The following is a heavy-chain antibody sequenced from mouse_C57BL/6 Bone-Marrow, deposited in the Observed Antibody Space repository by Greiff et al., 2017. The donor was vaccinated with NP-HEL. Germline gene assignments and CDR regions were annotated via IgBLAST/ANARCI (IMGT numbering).Heavy chain of an antibody. Sequence: VQLQQSGAELVRPGASVKLSCTASGFNITDDYMHWVKQRPEQGLEWIGWIDPENGDTEYASQFQGKATITADISSNTAYLQLSSLTSEDTAVYYCTTGTGSWYFDVWGTGTTVTVSS. V-gene: IGHV14-4*01. CDR2: IDPENGDT. CDR1: GFNITDDY. D-gene: IGHD4-1*01. J-gene: IGHJ1*03. CDR3: TTGTGSWYFDV.